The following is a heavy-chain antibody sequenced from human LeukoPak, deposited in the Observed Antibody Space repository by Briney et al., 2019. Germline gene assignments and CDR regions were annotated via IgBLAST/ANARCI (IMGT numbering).Heavy chain of an antibody. CDR1: GYAFTSYY. D-gene: IGHD3-22*01. Sequence: ASVKVSCKASGYAFTSYYMHWVRQAPGQGLEWMGIINPSGGSTSYAQKFQGRVTMTRDMSTSTVYMELSSLRSEDTAVYYCARAFFPYYDSSGYYFEFVGGAVDYWGQGTLVTVSS. J-gene: IGHJ4*02. CDR2: INPSGGST. CDR3: ARAFFPYYDSSGYYFEFVGGAVDY. V-gene: IGHV1-46*01.